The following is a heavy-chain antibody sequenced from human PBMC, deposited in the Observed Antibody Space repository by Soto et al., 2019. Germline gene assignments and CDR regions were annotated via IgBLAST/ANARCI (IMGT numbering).Heavy chain of an antibody. CDR2: ISSNGGST. J-gene: IGHJ4*02. CDR3: AKDRTSKTRAFDY. CDR1: GFTFNSYA. Sequence: GSLRLSCSASGFTFNSYAMHWVRQAPGKGLEYVSGISSNGGSTYYADSVTGRSTISRDNSKNTLYLQMSSLRVEDTAVYYCAKDRTSKTRAFDYWGQGNLVTVSS. V-gene: IGHV3-64D*08.